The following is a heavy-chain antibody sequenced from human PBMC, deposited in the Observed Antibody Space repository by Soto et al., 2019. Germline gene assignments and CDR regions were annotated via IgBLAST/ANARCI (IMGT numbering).Heavy chain of an antibody. D-gene: IGHD2-15*01. Sequence: EVQLVESGGGLVKPGGSLRLSCAASGFTFSSYSMNWVRQAPGKGLEWVSSISSSSSYIYYADSVKGRFTISRDNAKNSLYLQMNSLRAEDTAVYYCARSQRGYDAFDIWGQGTMVTVSS. CDR2: ISSSSSYI. CDR3: ARSQRGYDAFDI. J-gene: IGHJ3*02. CDR1: GFTFSSYS. V-gene: IGHV3-21*01.